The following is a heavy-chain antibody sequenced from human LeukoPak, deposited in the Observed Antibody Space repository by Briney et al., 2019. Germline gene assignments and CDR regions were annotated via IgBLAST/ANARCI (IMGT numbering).Heavy chain of an antibody. Sequence: GGFLRLSCAASGFTFSSYAMSWVRQAPGKGLEWVSAISGSGGSTYYADSVKGRFTISRDNSKNTLYLQMNSLRAEDTAVYYCAKDLYYYDSSGYREPFDYWGQGTLVTVSS. J-gene: IGHJ4*02. CDR2: ISGSGGST. CDR1: GFTFSSYA. V-gene: IGHV3-23*01. CDR3: AKDLYYYDSSGYREPFDY. D-gene: IGHD3-22*01.